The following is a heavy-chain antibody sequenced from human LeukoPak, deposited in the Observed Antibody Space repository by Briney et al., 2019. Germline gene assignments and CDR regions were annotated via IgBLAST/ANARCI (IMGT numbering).Heavy chain of an antibody. CDR1: GFTFSSYG. CDR3: AKVSPYYDYVWGSYRYTFDY. Sequence: GGSLRLSCAASGFTFSSYGMHWVRQAPGKGLEWVAVISYDGSNKYYADSVKGRFTISRDNSKNTLYLQMNSLRAEDTAVYYCAKVSPYYDYVWGSYRYTFDYWGQGTLVTVSS. CDR2: ISYDGSNK. J-gene: IGHJ4*02. V-gene: IGHV3-30*18. D-gene: IGHD3-16*02.